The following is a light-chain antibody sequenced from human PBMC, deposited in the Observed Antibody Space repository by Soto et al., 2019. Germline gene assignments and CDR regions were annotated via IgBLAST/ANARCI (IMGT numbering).Light chain of an antibody. J-gene: IGKJ1*01. Sequence: DIQRTQSPSPLSASVGDRVTITCRASQSISTWLAWYQQEPGKAPKLLIHKASSLQSGVPSRFSGSGSGTDFTLTISSLHPDDFATYYCQQYNAYSPWTFGHGTKLDI. CDR2: KAS. CDR3: QQYNAYSPWT. V-gene: IGKV1-5*03. CDR1: QSISTW.